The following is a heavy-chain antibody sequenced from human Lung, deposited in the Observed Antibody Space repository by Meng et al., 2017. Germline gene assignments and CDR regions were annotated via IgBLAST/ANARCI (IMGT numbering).Heavy chain of an antibody. J-gene: IGHJ2*01. CDR3: ARPKQANWYFDL. V-gene: IGHV4-34*01. CDR2: INHSGST. CDR1: GGSFSGYY. Sequence: QLLLQQWGVGLLKPSETLSLTCAVYGGSFSGYYWSWIRQPPGKGLEWIGEINHSGSTNYNPSLKSRVTISVDTSKNQFSLKLSSVTAADTAVYYCARPKQANWYFDLWGRGTLVTVSS. D-gene: IGHD1/OR15-1a*01.